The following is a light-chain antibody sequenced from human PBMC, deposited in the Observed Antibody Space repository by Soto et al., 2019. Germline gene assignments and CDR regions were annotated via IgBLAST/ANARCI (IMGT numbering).Light chain of an antibody. CDR2: DAS. V-gene: IGKV1-5*01. CDR3: QQYNIYWT. CDR1: QSISSW. J-gene: IGKJ1*01. Sequence: IQMTQSPSTLSASVGDRVTITCRASQSISSWLAWYQQKPGKAPKLLIYDASSLESGVPSRFSGSGSGTEFTLTISSRQPDDFATYYCQQYNIYWTFGQVTNLDIK.